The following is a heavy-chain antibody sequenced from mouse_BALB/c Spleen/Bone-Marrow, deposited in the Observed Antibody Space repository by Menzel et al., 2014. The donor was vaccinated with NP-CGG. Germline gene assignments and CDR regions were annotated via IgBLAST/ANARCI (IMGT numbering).Heavy chain of an antibody. V-gene: IGHV5-15*02. J-gene: IGHJ1*01. CDR2: ISNLAYSI. CDR1: GFTFSDYG. D-gene: IGHD1-1*01. Sequence: EVKVEESGGGLVQPGGSRELSCAASGFTFSDYGMAWVRQAPGKGPEWVAFISNLAYSIYYADTVTGRFTISRENAKNTLYLEMSSLRSEDTAMYYCARDYYGSSYWYFDVWGAGTTVTVSS. CDR3: ARDYYGSSYWYFDV.